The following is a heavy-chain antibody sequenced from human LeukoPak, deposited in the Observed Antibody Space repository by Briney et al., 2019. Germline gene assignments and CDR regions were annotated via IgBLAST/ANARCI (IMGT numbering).Heavy chain of an antibody. CDR3: ASPWDYGGYGMDV. CDR2: ISHSGTI. D-gene: IGHD4-23*01. Sequence: SETLSLTCIVSGGSISSSNSYWDWIRQPPGRGLEWIGDISHSGTINYNPSLRTRVTISADTSKNQFSLKLSSVTAADTAVYYCASPWDYGGYGMDVWGQGTTVTVSS. J-gene: IGHJ6*02. CDR1: GGSISSSNSY. V-gene: IGHV4-39*01.